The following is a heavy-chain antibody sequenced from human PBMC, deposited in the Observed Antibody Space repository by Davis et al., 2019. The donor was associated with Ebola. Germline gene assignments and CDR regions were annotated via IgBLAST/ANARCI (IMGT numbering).Heavy chain of an antibody. CDR1: GYTFTSYY. CDR3: ARVEAVAGTYYGMDV. J-gene: IGHJ6*02. D-gene: IGHD6-19*01. CDR2: INPSGGST. V-gene: IGHV1-46*01. Sequence: ASVKVSCKASGYTFTSYYMHWVRQAPGQGLEWMGIINPSGGSTSYAQKFQGRVTMTRDTSTSTVYMELSSLRSEDTAVYYCARVEAVAGTYYGMDVWGQGTTVTVSS.